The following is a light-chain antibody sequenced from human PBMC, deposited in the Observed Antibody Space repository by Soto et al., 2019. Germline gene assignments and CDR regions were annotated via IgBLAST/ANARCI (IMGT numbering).Light chain of an antibody. J-gene: IGKJ3*01. CDR2: GAS. CDR3: QQYGSSPHHT. V-gene: IGKV3-20*01. Sequence: EIVLTQSPGTLSLSPGERATLSCRASQSVSSSYLAWYQQKPGQAPRLLIYGASSRATGIPDRFSGSGSWTDFTLTIGRLEPEDFAVYYCQQYGSSPHHTFGPGTKVDIK. CDR1: QSVSSSY.